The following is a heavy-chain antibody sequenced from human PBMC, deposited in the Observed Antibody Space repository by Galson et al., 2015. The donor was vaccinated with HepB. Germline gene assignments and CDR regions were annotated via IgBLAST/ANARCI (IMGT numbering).Heavy chain of an antibody. CDR1: GLTFSNYG. CDR2: ITSTSSTI. J-gene: IGHJ3*02. D-gene: IGHD2-2*02. V-gene: IGHV3-48*02. Sequence: SLRLSCAPSGLTFSNYGMNWVRQAPGKGLEWVSYITSTSSTIYHSASVKGRFTMSRENAKNSLYRQMDSTRDEDTDVYYCARDQLGYCSAKTCYNSHAFDIWGRGTMVTVSS. CDR3: ARDQLGYCSAKTCYNSHAFDI.